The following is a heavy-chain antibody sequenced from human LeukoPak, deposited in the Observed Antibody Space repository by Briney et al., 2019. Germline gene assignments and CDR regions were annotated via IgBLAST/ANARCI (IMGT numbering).Heavy chain of an antibody. Sequence: GGSLRLSCAASGFTFSTYGMHWVRQAPGKRLEWVAVTWYDGSYKYYGDSVKGRFTISRDNSKNTLYLQMASLRVEDTAVYYCARQFDGSHPDAFDIWGQGMMVTVSS. V-gene: IGHV3-33*01. J-gene: IGHJ3*02. D-gene: IGHD1-26*01. CDR1: GFTFSTYG. CDR3: ARQFDGSHPDAFDI. CDR2: TWYDGSYK.